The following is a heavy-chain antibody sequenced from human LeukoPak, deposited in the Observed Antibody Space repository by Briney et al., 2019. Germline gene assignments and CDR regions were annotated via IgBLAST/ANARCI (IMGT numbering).Heavy chain of an antibody. J-gene: IGHJ4*02. CDR2: ISYDGSNK. D-gene: IGHD3-10*01. V-gene: IGHV3-30-3*01. CDR1: GFTFSSYA. CDR3: VRPPAGEFRPFEY. Sequence: PGGSLRLSCAASGFTFSSYAMHWVRQAPGKGLEWVAVISYDGSNKHYADSVKGRFTISRDNAKNTLYLQMNSLRAEDTAVYYCVRPPAGEFRPFEYWGQGTLVTVSS.